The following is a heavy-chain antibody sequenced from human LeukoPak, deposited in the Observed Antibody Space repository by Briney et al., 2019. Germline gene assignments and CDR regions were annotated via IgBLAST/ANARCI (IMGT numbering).Heavy chain of an antibody. CDR2: INHSGST. J-gene: IGHJ4*02. Sequence: SETLSLTCAVYGGSFSGSYWTWIRQPPGKGLEWIGEINHSGSTNYNPSLKSRVTISPDTSKNQFSLKLSSVTAADTAVYYCAGSGHYSDTSGCYLRWGQGTLVTVSS. CDR3: AGSGHYSDTSGCYLR. CDR1: GGSFSGSY. D-gene: IGHD3-22*01. V-gene: IGHV4-34*01.